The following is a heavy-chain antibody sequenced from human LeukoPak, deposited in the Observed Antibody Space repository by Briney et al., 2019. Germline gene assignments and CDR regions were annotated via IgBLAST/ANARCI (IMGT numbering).Heavy chain of an antibody. J-gene: IGHJ6*03. CDR2: MNPNSGNT. CDR1: GCTFTSYD. D-gene: IGHD6-13*01. V-gene: IGHV1-8*02. Sequence: ASVKVSCKASGCTFTSYDINWVRQATGQGLEWMGWMNPNSGNTGYAQKFQGRVTMTRNTSISTAYMELSSLRSEDTAVYYCATAPLAAAGTGDRRYYYYYYMDVWGKGTTVTISS. CDR3: ATAPLAAAGTGDRRYYYYYYMDV.